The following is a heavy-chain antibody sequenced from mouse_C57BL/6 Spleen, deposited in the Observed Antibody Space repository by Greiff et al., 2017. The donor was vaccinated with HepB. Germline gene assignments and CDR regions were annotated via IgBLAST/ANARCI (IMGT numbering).Heavy chain of an antibody. Sequence: VQLQESGPELVKPGASVKISCKASGYAFSSSWMNWVKQRPGKGLEWIGRIYPGDGDTNYNGKFKGKATLTADKSSSTAYMQLSSLTSEDSAVYFCARPVLLRSYYFDYWGQGTTLTVSS. CDR1: GYAFSSSW. V-gene: IGHV1-82*01. J-gene: IGHJ2*01. CDR2: IYPGDGDT. CDR3: ARPVLLRSYYFDY. D-gene: IGHD1-1*01.